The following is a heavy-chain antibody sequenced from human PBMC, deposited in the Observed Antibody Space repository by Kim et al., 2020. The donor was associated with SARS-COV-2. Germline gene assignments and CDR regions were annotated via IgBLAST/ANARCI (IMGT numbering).Heavy chain of an antibody. CDR3: AKDPNRGDTHS. J-gene: IGHJ4*02. V-gene: IGHV3-23*01. Sequence: YADSVKGRFTISRDNSKNTLYLEMNSLRAEDTAIYYCAKDPNRGDTHSWGQGNLVTVSS. D-gene: IGHD5-18*01.